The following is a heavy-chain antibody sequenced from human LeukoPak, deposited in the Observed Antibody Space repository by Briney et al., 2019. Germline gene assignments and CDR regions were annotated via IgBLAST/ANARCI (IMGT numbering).Heavy chain of an antibody. V-gene: IGHV4-39*01. CDR3: AARSPYLWGHGADY. J-gene: IGHJ4*02. Sequence: SDTLSLICTVSGDSISSCSYYLDWIRQPPGKGLEWIGSTYYVGSTYYNPSLKSRVTVSVDTSKNQFSLKLSSVTAADTAVYYCAARSPYLWGHGADYWGQGTVVTVSS. D-gene: IGHD2-21*01. CDR1: GDSISSCSYY. CDR2: TYYVGST.